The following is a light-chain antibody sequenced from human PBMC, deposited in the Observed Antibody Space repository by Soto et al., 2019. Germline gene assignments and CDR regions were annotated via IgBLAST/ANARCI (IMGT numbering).Light chain of an antibody. J-gene: IGKJ5*01. CDR2: GAA. CDR3: QQYNKWPIN. Sequence: IVMTQSPVILSVSPGERATLSGRASQSVGTNLAWYQQKPGQAPRLLISGAATRATGIPARFSGSGSGTEFTLTVSSLQSEDFAVYYCQQYNKWPINFGQGTRLEIK. CDR1: QSVGTN. V-gene: IGKV3-15*01.